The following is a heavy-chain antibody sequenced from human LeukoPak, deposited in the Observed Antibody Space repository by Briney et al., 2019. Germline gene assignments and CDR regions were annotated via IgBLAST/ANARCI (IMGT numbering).Heavy chain of an antibody. J-gene: IGHJ4*02. Sequence: GGSLRLSCAASGFTFSSYSMNWVRQAPGKGLEWVSSISSSSSYIYYADSVKGRFTISRDNAKNSLYLQMNSLRAEDTAVYYCASGEDYYDSSGYSLGFDYWGQGTLVTVSS. CDR2: ISSSSSYI. D-gene: IGHD3-22*01. V-gene: IGHV3-21*01. CDR3: ASGEDYYDSSGYSLGFDY. CDR1: GFTFSSYS.